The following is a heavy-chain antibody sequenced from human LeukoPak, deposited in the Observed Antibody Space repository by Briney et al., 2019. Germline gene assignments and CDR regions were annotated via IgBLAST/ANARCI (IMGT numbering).Heavy chain of an antibody. J-gene: IGHJ2*01. CDR1: GFTFSSYE. V-gene: IGHV3-48*03. CDR3: ARDSYDYVWGSYRPHITYFDL. D-gene: IGHD3-16*02. Sequence: PGGSLRLSCAASGFTFSSYEMNWVRQAPGKGLEWVSYISSSGSTIYYADSVKGRFTISRDNAKNTLYLQMNSLRAEDTAVYYCARDSYDYVWGSYRPHITYFDLWGRGTLVTVSS. CDR2: ISSSGSTI.